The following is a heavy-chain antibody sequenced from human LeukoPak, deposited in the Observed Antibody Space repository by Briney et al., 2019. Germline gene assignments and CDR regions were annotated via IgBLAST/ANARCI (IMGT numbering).Heavy chain of an antibody. CDR3: ARDHAYYYGMDV. Sequence: SETLSLTCTVSGSSISSSGYYWSWIRQHPGKGLEWIGYIYYSGSTYYNPSLKSRVTISVDTSKNQFSLKLSSVTAADTAVYYCARDHAYYYGMDVWGQGTTVTVSS. J-gene: IGHJ6*02. V-gene: IGHV4-31*03. CDR2: IYYSGST. CDR1: GSSISSSGYY.